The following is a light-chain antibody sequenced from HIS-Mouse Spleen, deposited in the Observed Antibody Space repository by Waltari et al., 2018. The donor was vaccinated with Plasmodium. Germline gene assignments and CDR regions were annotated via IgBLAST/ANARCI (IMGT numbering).Light chain of an antibody. CDR1: KLGDKY. J-gene: IGLJ3*02. Sequence: SYELTQPPSVSVSPGQTASITCSGDKLGDKYACWYQQKPGQSPVLGIYQYSKRPSGIPERFSGSNSGNTATLTISGTQAMDEADYYCQAWDSSTAVFGGGTKLTVL. CDR3: QAWDSSTAV. V-gene: IGLV3-1*01. CDR2: QYS.